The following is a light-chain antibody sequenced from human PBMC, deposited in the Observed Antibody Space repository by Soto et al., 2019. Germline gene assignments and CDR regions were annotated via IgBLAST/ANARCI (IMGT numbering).Light chain of an antibody. CDR1: SSDIGGYNY. J-gene: IGLJ1*01. CDR3: SSYTSTSTLYV. CDR2: DVS. V-gene: IGLV2-14*03. Sequence: QSALTQTASGSGSPGQSITISCTGTSSDIGGYNYVSWYQQLPGKVPKLIIYDVSNRPSGVSDRFSGSKSGNAASLTISGLQAEDEADYYCSSYTSTSTLYVFGTGTKLTVL.